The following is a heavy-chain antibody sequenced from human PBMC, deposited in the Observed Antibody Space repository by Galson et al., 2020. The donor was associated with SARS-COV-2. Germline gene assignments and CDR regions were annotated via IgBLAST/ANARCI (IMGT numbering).Heavy chain of an antibody. J-gene: IGHJ4*02. CDR3: ARADGYSYGYGYFDY. Sequence: ETSETLSLTCTVSGGSISSGDYYWSWIPQPPGQGLAWIGYIYYSGSTYHNPSLTRRVTISVDTSKNQFSLKLSSVTAADTAGYYCARADGYSYGYGYFDYWGQGTLVTVSS. CDR1: GGSISSGDYY. D-gene: IGHD5-18*01. V-gene: IGHV4-30-4*08. CDR2: IYYSGST.